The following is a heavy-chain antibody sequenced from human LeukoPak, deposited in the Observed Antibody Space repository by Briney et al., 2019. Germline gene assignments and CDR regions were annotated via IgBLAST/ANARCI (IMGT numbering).Heavy chain of an antibody. CDR1: GFTFSSYS. CDR3: ARGQITTNWFDP. CDR2: ISYDGSNK. D-gene: IGHD3-16*01. J-gene: IGHJ5*02. Sequence: HPGGSLRLSCAASGFTFSSYSMNWVRQAPGKGLEWVAVISYDGSNKYYADSVKGRFTISRDNSKNTLYLQMNSLRAEDTAVYYCARGQITTNWFDPWGQGTLVTVSS. V-gene: IGHV3-30*03.